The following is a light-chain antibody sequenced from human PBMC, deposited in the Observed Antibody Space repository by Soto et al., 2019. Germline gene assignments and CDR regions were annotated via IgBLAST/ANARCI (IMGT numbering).Light chain of an antibody. CDR2: DAS. J-gene: IGKJ2*01. Sequence: DIQMTQSPSTLSASVGDRVTITCRASQSISSWLAWYQQKPGKAPKLLIYDASSLESGVPSRFGGSGSGTEFTLTISSLQPDDFATYYCQQYNSYSYTCGQGTKLEIK. CDR1: QSISSW. V-gene: IGKV1-5*01. CDR3: QQYNSYSYT.